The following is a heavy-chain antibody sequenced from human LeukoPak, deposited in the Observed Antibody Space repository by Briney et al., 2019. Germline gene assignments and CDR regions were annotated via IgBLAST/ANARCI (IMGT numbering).Heavy chain of an antibody. V-gene: IGHV3-30*18. D-gene: IGHD4-17*01. CDR2: ISHDGSNK. J-gene: IGHJ4*02. Sequence: GGSLRLSCAASGFTFSSYAMSWVRQAPGKGLEWVAVISHDGSNKYYADSVKGRFTISRDNSKNTLYLQMNSLRAEDTAVYYCAKLATVTTFDYWGQGTLVTVSS. CDR1: GFTFSSYA. CDR3: AKLATVTTFDY.